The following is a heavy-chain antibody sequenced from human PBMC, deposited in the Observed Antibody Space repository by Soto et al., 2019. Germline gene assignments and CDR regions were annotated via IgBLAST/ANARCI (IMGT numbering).Heavy chain of an antibody. D-gene: IGHD2-15*01. Sequence: QTLSLTCAISGDSVSSNSAAWNWIRQSPSRGLEWLGRTYYRYKWYNDYAVSVKSRVTINPDTSKNQFSLQLNPMTPEDTDVYYCERDMGYCSAGSCYALDYWGQGTLVTVSS. J-gene: IGHJ4*02. CDR2: TYYRYKWYN. V-gene: IGHV6-1*01. CDR1: GDSVSSNSAA. CDR3: ERDMGYCSAGSCYALDY.